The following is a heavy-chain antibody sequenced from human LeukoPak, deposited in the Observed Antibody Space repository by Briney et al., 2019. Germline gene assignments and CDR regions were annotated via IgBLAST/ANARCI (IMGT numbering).Heavy chain of an antibody. D-gene: IGHD1-14*01. Sequence: SGTLSLTCTVSGGSISFYYWSWIRQPPGKGLEWIGYIYTSGGTNYNPSLESRVTMSVDTSKNQFSLKVNSVTAADTAVYYCARRNQHYYYYMDVWGKGTTVTVSS. CDR1: GGSISFYY. V-gene: IGHV4-4*09. CDR3: ARRNQHYYYYMDV. J-gene: IGHJ6*03. CDR2: IYTSGGT.